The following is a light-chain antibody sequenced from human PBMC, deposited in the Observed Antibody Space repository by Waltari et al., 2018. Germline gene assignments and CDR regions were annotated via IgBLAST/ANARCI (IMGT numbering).Light chain of an antibody. CDR2: GAS. CDR3: QQFVRSPQYT. V-gene: IGKV3-20*01. Sequence: EIVLTQSPGTLSLSPGERATLSCRASQSVNNNYLAWYQQEPGQAPRLLIYGASSRATGIPDRFSGSGSGTDFTLTISRLGPEDFAVYYCQQFVRSPQYTFGQGTKLEIK. J-gene: IGKJ2*01. CDR1: QSVNNNY.